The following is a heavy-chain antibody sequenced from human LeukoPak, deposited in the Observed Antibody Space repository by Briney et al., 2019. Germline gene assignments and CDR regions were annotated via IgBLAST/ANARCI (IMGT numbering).Heavy chain of an antibody. CDR3: AKGTNILTGYYLDY. CDR2: IGGSGGST. Sequence: GGSLRLSCATSGFTFMNYAMSWVRQSLGKGLEWVSSIGGSGGSTYYADSVKGRFIISRDNSKKMLYLQMNSLRAEDTAVYYCAKGTNILTGYYLDYWGQGTLVTV. J-gene: IGHJ4*02. V-gene: IGHV3-23*01. CDR1: GFTFMNYA. D-gene: IGHD3-9*01.